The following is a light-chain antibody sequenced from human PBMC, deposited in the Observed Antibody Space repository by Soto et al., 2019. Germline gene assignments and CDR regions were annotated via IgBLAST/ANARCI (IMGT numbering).Light chain of an antibody. CDR1: SSDVGSYNR. Sequence: QSALTQPPSVSGSPGQSVTISCTGTSSDVGSYNRVSWYQQTPGTAPKLMIYEVNNRPSGVPDRFSGSKSGNTASLTISGLQAEDEADYYCSSYRSSSTDVFGTGTKVTV. CDR2: EVN. V-gene: IGLV2-18*02. CDR3: SSYRSSSTDV. J-gene: IGLJ1*01.